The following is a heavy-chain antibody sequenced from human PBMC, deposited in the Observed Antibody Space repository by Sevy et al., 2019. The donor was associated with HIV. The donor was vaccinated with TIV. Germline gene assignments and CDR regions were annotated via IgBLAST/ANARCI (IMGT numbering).Heavy chain of an antibody. J-gene: IGHJ4*02. CDR2: MRSKSDGGAI. Sequence: GGCLRLSCVASGFNFNNAWMSWVRQAPGKGLEWMGRMRSKSDGGAIDYAPPVRCRFTISRDDSKNMLYLQLNFLKSEDTAMYYCASVSPSPSRNYYDSSGYYYWGQGTLVTVSS. CDR1: GFNFNNAW. V-gene: IGHV3-15*01. D-gene: IGHD3-22*01. CDR3: ASVSPSPSRNYYDSSGYYY.